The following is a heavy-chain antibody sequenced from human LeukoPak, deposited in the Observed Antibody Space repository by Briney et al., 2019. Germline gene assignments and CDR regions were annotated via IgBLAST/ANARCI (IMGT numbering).Heavy chain of an antibody. D-gene: IGHD1-26*01. CDR2: INRNSGDA. CDR3: ARDGGQVGATGPFDY. CDR1: GYTFTKYY. J-gene: IGHJ4*02. Sequence: GASVKVSCKASGYTFTKYYIHWVRQAPGQGLEWMRWINRNSGDANYAQKFQGRVTMTRDTSISTAYMELSRLRSDDTAVYYCARDGGQVGATGPFDYWGQGTLVTVSS. V-gene: IGHV1-2*02.